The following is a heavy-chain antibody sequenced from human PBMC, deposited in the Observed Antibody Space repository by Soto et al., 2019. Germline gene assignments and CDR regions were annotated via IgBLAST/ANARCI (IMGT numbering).Heavy chain of an antibody. CDR3: ARGDDYSYYHYWYFDF. J-gene: IGHJ2*01. D-gene: IGHD4-4*01. CDR1: GYTVSELS. V-gene: IGHV1-24*01. CDR2: FDPEAVEK. Sequence: ASVKVSCKVSGYTVSELSMNWLRQGPGKALEWIGGFDPEAVEKIFSQKFQGRVITTEDTSTDFAYMELTSLTAADTAVYYCARGDDYSYYHYWYFDFWGRGTLVTVSS.